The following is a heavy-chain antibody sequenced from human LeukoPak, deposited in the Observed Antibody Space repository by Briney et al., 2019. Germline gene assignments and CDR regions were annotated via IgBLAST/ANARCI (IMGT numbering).Heavy chain of an antibody. Sequence: GGSLRLSCAASGFTFSRYGMHWVRQAPGKGLELVAFIRFDGSNKYYADSVKGRFTISRDSSKNTLHLQMSSLRGEDTAVYYCAKDFTYAVAGRGDFDYWGQGTLVTVSS. D-gene: IGHD6-19*01. J-gene: IGHJ4*02. CDR2: IRFDGSNK. V-gene: IGHV3-30*02. CDR3: AKDFTYAVAGRGDFDY. CDR1: GFTFSRYG.